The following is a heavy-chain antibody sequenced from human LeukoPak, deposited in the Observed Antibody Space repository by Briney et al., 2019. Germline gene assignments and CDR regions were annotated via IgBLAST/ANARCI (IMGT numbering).Heavy chain of an antibody. D-gene: IGHD6-19*01. V-gene: IGHV1-8*01. CDR2: MNPNSGNT. CDR1: GYTFTSYD. Sequence: ASVKVSCKASGYTFTSYDINWVRQATGQGLEWMGWMNPNSGNTGYAQKFQGRVTMTRNTSISTAYMELSSLRSEDTAVYYCARWWGSGWYNYYYYYGMDVWGQGTAVTVSS. CDR3: ARWWGSGWYNYYYYYGMDV. J-gene: IGHJ6*02.